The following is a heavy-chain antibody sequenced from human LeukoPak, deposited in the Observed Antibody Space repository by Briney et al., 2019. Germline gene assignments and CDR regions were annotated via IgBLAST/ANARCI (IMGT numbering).Heavy chain of an antibody. CDR3: ARDRAYYYDSSGYYFGVYYFDY. Sequence: SETLSLTCTVSGGSISSYYWSWIRQPAGKGLEWIGCIYTSGSTNYNPSLKSRVTMSVDTSKNQFSLKLSSVTAADTAVYYCARDRAYYYDSSGYYFGVYYFDYWGQGTLVTVSS. CDR1: GGSISSYY. V-gene: IGHV4-4*07. J-gene: IGHJ4*02. CDR2: IYTSGST. D-gene: IGHD3-22*01.